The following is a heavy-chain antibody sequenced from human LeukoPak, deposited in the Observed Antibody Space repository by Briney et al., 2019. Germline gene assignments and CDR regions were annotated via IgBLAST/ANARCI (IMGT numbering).Heavy chain of an antibody. D-gene: IGHD6-19*01. Sequence: SETLSLTCTVSGGSISRSYYYWGWIRQPPGKGLEWVGSVYYSGKTFYSPSPESRVTISVDTSKNHFSLGLISVTAADTAMYYCARHEHKAVAGDTWGQGTLVTVSS. CDR3: ARHEHKAVAGDT. CDR1: GGSISRSYYY. J-gene: IGHJ5*02. CDR2: VYYSGKT. V-gene: IGHV4-39*01.